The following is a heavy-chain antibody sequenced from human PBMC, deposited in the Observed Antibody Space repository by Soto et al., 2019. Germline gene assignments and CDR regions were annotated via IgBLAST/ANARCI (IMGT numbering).Heavy chain of an antibody. D-gene: IGHD2-15*01. J-gene: IGHJ6*02. CDR1: GYTFTSYG. CDR3: ARFSGGSYNTYYFYYGMDV. CDR2: ISAYNGNT. Sequence: ASVKVSCKASGYTFTSYGISWVRQTPGQGLDWMGWISAYNGNTKYAQDLQGRVTMTTDTSTSTAYMELRSLRSDDTAVYYCARFSGGSYNTYYFYYGMDVWGQGTTVTVSS. V-gene: IGHV1-18*01.